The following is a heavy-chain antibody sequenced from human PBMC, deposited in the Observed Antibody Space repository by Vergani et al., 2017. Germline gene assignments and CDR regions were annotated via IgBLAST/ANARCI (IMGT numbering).Heavy chain of an antibody. CDR3: ARRVPFSAFEGQMLCYGLDV. CDR2: ISGYNGNT. CDR1: GYTFTIYS. J-gene: IGHJ6*02. V-gene: IGHV1-18*01. Sequence: QVLLVQSGAEVKKPGASVRVSCKTSGYTFTIYSIGWVRQAPGQGLEWLGWISGYNGNTNYAQKLQGSVTMTTDTSTSKAYMELRNLRSDDTAVYYCARRVPFSAFEGQMLCYGLDVWGQGTTVTVSS. D-gene: IGHD2-2*01.